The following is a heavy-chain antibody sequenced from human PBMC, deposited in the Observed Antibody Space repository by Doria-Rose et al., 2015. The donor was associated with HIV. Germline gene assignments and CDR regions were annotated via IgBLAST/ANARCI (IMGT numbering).Heavy chain of an antibody. CDR1: GFSFESYA. CDR3: AKAPIIGPKYYFYMDV. D-gene: IGHD3-3*01. CDR2: NSWDSGAK. J-gene: IGHJ6*03. Sequence: VQLQESGGGLVQPGRSLRLSCVGSGFSFESYAMHWVRLAPGKGLEWVAGNSWDSGAKGNADSVEGRFTISRDNAKKSVYLEMRSLRPEDTAFYYCAKAPIIGPKYYFYMDVWGKGTSVTVSS. V-gene: IGHV3-9*01.